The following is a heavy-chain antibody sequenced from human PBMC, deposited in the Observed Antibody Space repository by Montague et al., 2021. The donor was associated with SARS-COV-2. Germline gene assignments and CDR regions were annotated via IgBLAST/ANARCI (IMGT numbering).Heavy chain of an antibody. Sequence: SETLSLTCAVYGGSLSGYDWSWIRQPPGKGLEWIGEINHSGSTKYNPSLKSRVTISVDTSKNQFSLKLSSVTAADTAVYYCARDSGGSSPEDWLGFDPWGQGTLVTVSS. CDR3: ARDSGGSSPEDWLGFDP. J-gene: IGHJ5*02. CDR1: GGSLSGYD. CDR2: INHSGST. D-gene: IGHD2-15*01. V-gene: IGHV4-34*01.